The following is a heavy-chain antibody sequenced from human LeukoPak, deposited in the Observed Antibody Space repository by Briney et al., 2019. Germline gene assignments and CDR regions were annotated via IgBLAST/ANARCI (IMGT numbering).Heavy chain of an antibody. J-gene: IGHJ4*02. CDR1: GGSISSYY. CDR3: ARRCSGGSCYSAFDY. CDR2: IYYSGST. D-gene: IGHD2-15*01. V-gene: IGHV4-59*08. Sequence: SETLSLTCTVSGGSISSYYWSWIRQPPGKGLEWIGYIYYSGSTNYNPSLKSRVTISVDTSKNQFSLKLSSVTAADTAVYYCARRCSGGSCYSAFDYWGQGTLVTVSS.